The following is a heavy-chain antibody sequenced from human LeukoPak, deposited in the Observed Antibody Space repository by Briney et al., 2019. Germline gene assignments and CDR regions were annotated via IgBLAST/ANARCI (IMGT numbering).Heavy chain of an antibody. CDR3: AKDLAFEFGELSSYYGMDV. CDR2: ISGSGGST. J-gene: IGHJ6*02. CDR1: GFTFSSYA. V-gene: IGHV3-23*01. Sequence: GGSLRLSCAASGFTFSSYAMSWVRQAPGKGLEWVSAISGSGGSTYYADSVKGRFTISRDNSKNTLYLQMNSLRAEDTAVYYCAKDLAFEFGELSSYYGMDVWGQGTTVTVSS. D-gene: IGHD3-10*01.